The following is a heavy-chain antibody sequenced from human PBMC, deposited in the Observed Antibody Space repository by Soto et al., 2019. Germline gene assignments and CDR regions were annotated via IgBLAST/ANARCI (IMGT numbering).Heavy chain of an antibody. CDR3: PRDSSLLLAVVVAPDFDI. J-gene: IGHJ3*02. D-gene: IGHD2-15*01. CDR2: IIPILGRT. V-gene: IGHV1-69*08. CDR1: GGTFSSYT. Sequence: QVQLVQSGAEVKKPGSSVKVSCKASGGTFSSYTISWVRQAPGQGLEWMGRIIPILGRTYYAQKFQGRVTITADKSTSTASMELSSLRSEDTAGYYCPRDSSLLLAVVVAPDFDIWGQGTMVTVSS.